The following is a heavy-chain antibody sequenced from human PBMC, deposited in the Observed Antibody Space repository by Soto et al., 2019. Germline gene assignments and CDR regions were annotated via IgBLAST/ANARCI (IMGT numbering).Heavy chain of an antibody. Sequence: QVQLQESGPGLVKPSQTLSLTCTVSGGSINSGAYYWTWIRQHPGKGLEYIGHIYYSGNTYYNPFLQDRLTRSVYTSKNQFSLEMSSVPAAARAVYSCAGASWVHPDWFDPWGQGILVTVSS. D-gene: IGHD3-16*01. CDR3: AGASWVHPDWFDP. CDR2: IYYSGNT. V-gene: IGHV4-31*03. J-gene: IGHJ5*02. CDR1: GGSINSGAYY.